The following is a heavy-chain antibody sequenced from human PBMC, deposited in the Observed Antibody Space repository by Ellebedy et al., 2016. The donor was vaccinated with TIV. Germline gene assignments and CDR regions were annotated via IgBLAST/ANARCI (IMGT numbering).Heavy chain of an antibody. Sequence: LRLSXTVSGGSINSGDYYWSWIRQPPGKGLEWIGYIYDSGSTYYNPSLKSRLHISVDMSNNQFSLKLSSVTAADTAVYYCAGSGNFHYYFDVWGQGTLVTVSS. D-gene: IGHD1-26*01. CDR3: AGSGNFHYYFDV. CDR2: IYDSGST. V-gene: IGHV4-30-4*01. J-gene: IGHJ4*02. CDR1: GGSINSGDYY.